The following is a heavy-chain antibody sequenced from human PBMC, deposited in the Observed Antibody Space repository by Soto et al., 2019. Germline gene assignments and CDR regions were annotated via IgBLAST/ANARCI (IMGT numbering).Heavy chain of an antibody. D-gene: IGHD3-10*01. J-gene: IGHJ4*02. CDR2: IAPHSGRT. CDR1: GYAFTSYG. V-gene: IGHV1-18*04. Sequence: QVQLVQSGPEVKKPGASVRVSCMTSGYAFTSYGVNWVRQAPGQGLEWMGWIAPHSGRTTYLPKFQGRVTITADAATNTAYTELGSLSSDDTGIYFCARAATGSYHSAYWGQGTVVTVSS. CDR3: ARAATGSYHSAY.